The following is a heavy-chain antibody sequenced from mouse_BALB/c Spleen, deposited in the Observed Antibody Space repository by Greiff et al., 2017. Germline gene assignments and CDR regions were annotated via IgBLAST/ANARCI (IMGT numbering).Heavy chain of an antibody. J-gene: IGHJ1*01. Sequence: QVQLQQSGAELMKPGASVKISCKATGYTFSSYWIEWVKQRPGHGLEWIGEILPGSGSTNYNEKFKGKATFTADTSSNTAYMQLSSLTSEDSAVYYCARILYCSSYGYFDVWGAGTTVTVSA. D-gene: IGHD1-1*01. CDR1: GYTFSSYW. CDR3: ARILYCSSYGYFDV. CDR2: ILPGSGST. V-gene: IGHV1-9*01.